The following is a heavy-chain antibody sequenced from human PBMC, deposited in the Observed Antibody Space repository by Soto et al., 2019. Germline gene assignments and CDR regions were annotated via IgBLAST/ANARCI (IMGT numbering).Heavy chain of an antibody. D-gene: IGHD3-10*01. CDR3: VRQGIGNLPGRVDV. CDR1: GGSIDGRN. CDR2: VYYDGGS. Sequence: QVQLQESGPGLVKPSETLSLTCTVSGGSIDGRNCAWIRQPPGKGLEWLGYVYYDGGSSYNPSVKSRLTLSRDTSKSQFSLQLRSVTAADTAVYYCVRQGIGNLPGRVDVWGRGTTVTVSS. J-gene: IGHJ6*02. V-gene: IGHV4-59*08.